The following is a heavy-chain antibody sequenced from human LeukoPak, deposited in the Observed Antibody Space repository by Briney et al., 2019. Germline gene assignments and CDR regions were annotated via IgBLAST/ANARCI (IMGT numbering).Heavy chain of an antibody. CDR2: INHSGST. Sequence: SETLSLPCAVYGGSFSGYYWSWIRQPPGKGLEWIGEINHSGSTNYNPSLKSRVTISVDTSKNQFSLKLSSVTAADTAMYYCAGSSWIHYYYYGMDVWGQGTTVTVSS. CDR3: AGSSWIHYYYYGMDV. D-gene: IGHD6-13*01. J-gene: IGHJ6*02. V-gene: IGHV4-34*01. CDR1: GGSFSGYY.